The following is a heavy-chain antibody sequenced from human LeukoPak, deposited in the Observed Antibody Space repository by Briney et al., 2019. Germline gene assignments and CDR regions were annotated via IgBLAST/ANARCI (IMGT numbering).Heavy chain of an antibody. D-gene: IGHD3-9*01. CDR1: GFTFSNSA. Sequence: GGSLRLSCAASGFTFSNSAMNWVRQVPGKGLEWVSSIDYDSSHIYYAASVRGRFTISRDNARNSVYLQMNSLRAEDTAVYYCARDPLRYLRVGRYDYWGQGTLVAVSS. J-gene: IGHJ4*02. V-gene: IGHV3-21*01. CDR2: IDYDSSHI. CDR3: ARDPLRYLRVGRYDY.